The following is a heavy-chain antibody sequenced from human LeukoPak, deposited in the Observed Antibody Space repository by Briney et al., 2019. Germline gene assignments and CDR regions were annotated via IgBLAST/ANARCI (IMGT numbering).Heavy chain of an antibody. CDR3: ARGKYYYDSSGYYQVRIYYYYGIDV. Sequence: SETLSLTCAVSGGSISSYYWSWVRQPPGKGLEWVGYIYYSGGTTYNPYPTRRVTISVDTSKNQTSLKLSSVTGADTAVSYCARGKYYYDSSGYYQVRIYYYYGIDVWGQGTTVTVSS. CDR1: GGSISSYY. CDR2: IYYSGGT. D-gene: IGHD3-22*01. J-gene: IGHJ6*02. V-gene: IGHV4-59*01.